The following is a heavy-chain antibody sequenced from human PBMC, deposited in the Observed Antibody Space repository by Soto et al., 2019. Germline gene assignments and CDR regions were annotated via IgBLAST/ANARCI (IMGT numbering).Heavy chain of an antibody. Sequence: GGSLRLSCAASGFTFSSSNMNWVRQAPGKGLEWVSYISSSSSTIYYADSVKGRFTISRDNAKNSLYLQMHSLRAEDTAVYYCARHGRYSHNYGLSSWGQGTLVTVSS. CDR3: ARHGRYSHNYGLSS. J-gene: IGHJ4*02. CDR1: GFTFSSSN. CDR2: ISSSSSTI. V-gene: IGHV3-48*01. D-gene: IGHD5-18*01.